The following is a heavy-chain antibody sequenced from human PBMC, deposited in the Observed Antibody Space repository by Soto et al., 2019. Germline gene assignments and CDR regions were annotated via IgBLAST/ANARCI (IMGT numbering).Heavy chain of an antibody. Sequence: RGCRGASCAASVFTVSSIYMSLVRQAQGGGLEWVSVIYSGGSTYYADYVKGRFTISRDNSKNTLYRKMNSLRAEDTAVYYCASPTCSGGSCYEYFAVDIWGQGTMVTVSS. CDR1: VFTVSSIY. CDR3: ASPTCSGGSCYEYFAVDI. CDR2: IYSGGST. D-gene: IGHD2-15*01. J-gene: IGHJ3*02. V-gene: IGHV3-53*01.